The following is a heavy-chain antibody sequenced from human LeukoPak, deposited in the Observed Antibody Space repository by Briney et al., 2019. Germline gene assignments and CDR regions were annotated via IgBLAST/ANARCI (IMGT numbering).Heavy chain of an antibody. V-gene: IGHV2-70*01. Sequence: ESGPTLVNPTQTLTLTCTFSGFSLSISGMCVSWIRQPPGKALEWLALINWDDDKYYNTSLKTRLTISKDTSKNQVVLTMTNMDPVDTATYFCARYLYGDSASYFDYWGQGILVTVSS. J-gene: IGHJ4*02. CDR3: ARYLYGDSASYFDY. D-gene: IGHD4-17*01. CDR2: INWDDDK. CDR1: GFSLSISGMC.